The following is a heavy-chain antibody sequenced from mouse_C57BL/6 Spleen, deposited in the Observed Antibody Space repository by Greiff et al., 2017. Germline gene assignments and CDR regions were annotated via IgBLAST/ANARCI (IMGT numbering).Heavy chain of an antibody. J-gene: IGHJ3*01. CDR2: ISDGGSYT. CDR3: ARGNYGSSYAWFAY. V-gene: IGHV5-4*03. CDR1: GFTFSSYA. D-gene: IGHD1-1*01. Sequence: EVMLVESGGGLVKPGGSLKLSCAASGFTFSSYAMSWVRQTPEKRLEWVATISDGGSYTYYPDNVKGRFTISRDNAKNNLYLQMSHLKSEDTAMYYCARGNYGSSYAWFAYWGQGTLVTVSA.